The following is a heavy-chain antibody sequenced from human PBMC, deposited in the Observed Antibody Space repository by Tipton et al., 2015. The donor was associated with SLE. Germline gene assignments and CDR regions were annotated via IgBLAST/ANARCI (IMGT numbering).Heavy chain of an antibody. CDR1: GDPISNYY. CDR2: IDYSGST. V-gene: IGHV4-59*08. CDR3: ARASGGANYYYMDV. D-gene: IGHD3-16*01. J-gene: IGHJ6*03. Sequence: TLSLTCTVSGDPISNYYWSWIRQSPGKGLEWIGYIDYSGSTTYNPSLKSRVTMSVDTSKNQFSLKLTSVTAADTAVYYCARASGGANYYYMDVWGKGTTVTVSS.